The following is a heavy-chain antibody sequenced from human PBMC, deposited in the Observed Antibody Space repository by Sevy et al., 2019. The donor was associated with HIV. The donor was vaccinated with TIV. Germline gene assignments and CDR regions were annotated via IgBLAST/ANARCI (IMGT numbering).Heavy chain of an antibody. V-gene: IGHV3-21*04. J-gene: IGHJ5*02. CDR1: GFTFSSYN. Sequence: GGSLRLSCAASGFTFSSYNMNWVRQTPGKGLEWVSFISSGSGYIYYADSVKGRFTISRDNAKNSLYLQMNSLRAEDTAVYYCARTVVLVDGPRNWLDTWGPGTLVTVSS. CDR3: ARTVVLVDGPRNWLDT. D-gene: IGHD2-8*02. CDR2: ISSGSGYI.